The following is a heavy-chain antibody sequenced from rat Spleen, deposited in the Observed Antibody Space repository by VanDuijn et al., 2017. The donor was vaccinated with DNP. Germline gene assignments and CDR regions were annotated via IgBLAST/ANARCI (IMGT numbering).Heavy chain of an antibody. J-gene: IGHJ3*01. V-gene: IGHV5-27*01. D-gene: IGHD1-11*01. CDR1: GFTFSNYD. CDR3: ATLTTEGIVRIPWFAY. Sequence: EVQLVESGGGLVQPGRSLKLSCAASGFTFSNYDMAWVYQAPTKDLEWVASISASGGSTYYRDSVKGRFNVSRNNAKSTLYLQMDSPRSEDTATYYCATLTTEGIVRIPWFAYWGQGTLVTVSS. CDR2: ISASGGST.